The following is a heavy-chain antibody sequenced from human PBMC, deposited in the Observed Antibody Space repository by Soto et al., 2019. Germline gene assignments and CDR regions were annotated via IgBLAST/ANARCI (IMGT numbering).Heavy chain of an antibody. V-gene: IGHV3-48*03. CDR3: ARDGYGSSFDL. CDR2: ISSSGSTV. CDR1: GFTFSSYE. J-gene: IGHJ4*02. D-gene: IGHD5-18*01. Sequence: QAGGSLGLSCETSGFTFSSYEMNWVRQAPGKGLEWISYISSSGSTVYYADSVQGRFRISRDNTKNSVSLHMKSLRADDTGIYYCARDGYGSSFDLRGQGS.